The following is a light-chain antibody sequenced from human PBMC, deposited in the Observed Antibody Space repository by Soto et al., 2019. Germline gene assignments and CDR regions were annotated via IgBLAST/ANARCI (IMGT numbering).Light chain of an antibody. CDR2: ATS. CDR1: QGLSGW. CDR3: LQAKTSPLT. Sequence: DIQMTQSPSSVSASVGDRVTITCRASQGLSGWLAWYQQKPGKAPRVLIYATSTLESGVPSRFSGSGSETDFTLTINSLQPEDFATYYCLQAKTSPLTFGAGTKVEIK. V-gene: IGKV1-12*01. J-gene: IGKJ4*02.